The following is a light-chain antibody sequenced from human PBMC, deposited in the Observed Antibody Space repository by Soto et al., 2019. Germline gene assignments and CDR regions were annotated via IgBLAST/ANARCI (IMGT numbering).Light chain of an antibody. CDR3: QQYGSSRYT. Sequence: EIVLTQSPGTVSLSPGERATLSCRASQSVSGSYLAWYQQRPGQDPRLLIYAASSRATGIPDRFSGSGSGTDFTLTISRLEPEDLAVYYCQQYGSSRYTFGQGTKLEIK. CDR2: AAS. CDR1: QSVSGSY. J-gene: IGKJ2*01. V-gene: IGKV3-20*01.